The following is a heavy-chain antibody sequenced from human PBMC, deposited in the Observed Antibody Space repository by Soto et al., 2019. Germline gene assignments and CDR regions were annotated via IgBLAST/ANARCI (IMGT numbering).Heavy chain of an antibody. V-gene: IGHV4-31*03. CDR2: IYYSGST. CDR1: GGSISSGGYY. D-gene: IGHD3-10*01. Sequence: QVQLQESGPGLVKPSQTLSLTCTVSGGSISSGGYYWSWIRQHPGKGLEWIGYIYYSGSTYYNPSLKSRVTISVDTSKNQFSPKLRSVTAADTAVYYCATYGSGSYKPTTFDSWGQGTLVTVSS. CDR3: ATYGSGSYKPTTFDS. J-gene: IGHJ4*02.